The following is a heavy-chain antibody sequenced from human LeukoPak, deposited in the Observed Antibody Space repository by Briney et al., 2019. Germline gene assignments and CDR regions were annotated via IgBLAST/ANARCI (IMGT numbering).Heavy chain of an antibody. J-gene: IGHJ3*02. Sequence: AASVKVSCKASGYTINSYAMNWVRQAPGQGLEWMAWINTNTGNPTYAQGFTGRFVFSLDTSISTAYLHISGLKAEDTAVYYCARDGLRSCTSSSCYPGEDAFDIWGQGTMVTVSS. CDR1: GYTINSYA. CDR2: INTNTGNP. V-gene: IGHV7-4-1*02. CDR3: ARDGLRSCTSSSCYPGEDAFDI. D-gene: IGHD2-2*01.